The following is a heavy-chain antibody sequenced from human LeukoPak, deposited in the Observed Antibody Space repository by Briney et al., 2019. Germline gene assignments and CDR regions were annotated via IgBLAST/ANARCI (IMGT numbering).Heavy chain of an antibody. D-gene: IGHD3-10*01. CDR2: IYYSGST. V-gene: IGHV4-59*01. CDR3: ARAAVSGYHYFDY. CDR1: GGSISSYY. Sequence: PSETLSLTCTVSGGSISSYYWSWIRQPPGKGLEWIGYIYYSGSTNYNPSLKSRVTISVDTSKNEFSLKLRSVTAADTAVYYCARAAVSGYHYFDYWGQGTLVTVSS. J-gene: IGHJ4*02.